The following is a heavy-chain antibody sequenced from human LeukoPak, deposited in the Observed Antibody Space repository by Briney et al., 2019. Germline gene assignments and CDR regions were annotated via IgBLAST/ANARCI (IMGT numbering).Heavy chain of an antibody. CDR3: AKEYYYASGNYYNRIDY. CDR2: INPNGGDT. D-gene: IGHD3-10*01. J-gene: IGHJ4*02. V-gene: IGHV1-2*02. Sequence: ASVKVSCKAFGYTFTSNYMHWVRQAPGQGLEWMGWINPNGGDTNYAQKFQGRVTMTRDTSISTAYMALSRLKYDDTAVYYCAKEYYYASGNYYNRIDYWGQGTLVTVSS. CDR1: GYTFTSNY.